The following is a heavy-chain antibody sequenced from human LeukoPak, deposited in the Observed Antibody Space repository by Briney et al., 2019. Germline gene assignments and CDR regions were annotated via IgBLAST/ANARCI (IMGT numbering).Heavy chain of an antibody. CDR3: GYGDYDGSVDY. CDR1: GGTFSSYA. Sequence: EASVKVSCKASGGTFSSYAISWVRQAPGQGLEWMGRIIPILGIANYAQKFQGRVTITADKSTSTAYMELTSLRSEDTAVYYCGYGDYDGSVDYWGQGTLVTVSS. CDR2: IIPILGIA. J-gene: IGHJ4*02. V-gene: IGHV1-69*04. D-gene: IGHD4-17*01.